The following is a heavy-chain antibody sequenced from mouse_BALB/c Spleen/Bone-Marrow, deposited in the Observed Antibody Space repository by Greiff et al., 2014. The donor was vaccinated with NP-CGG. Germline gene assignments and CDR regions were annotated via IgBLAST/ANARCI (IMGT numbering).Heavy chain of an antibody. CDR3: SRGVDYSSWFAY. CDR2: INSNGGFT. Sequence: VQLQQSGGGLVQPGGSLKLSCAASGFTFSSFGMSWVRQTPDKRLELVANINSNGGFTYYADSVKGRFTISRDNAMNTLYLQMRSLKSEDTAIYYCSRGVDYSSWFAYWGQGTLVTVSA. CDR1: GFTFSSFG. J-gene: IGHJ3*01. V-gene: IGHV5-6-3*01. D-gene: IGHD2-4*01.